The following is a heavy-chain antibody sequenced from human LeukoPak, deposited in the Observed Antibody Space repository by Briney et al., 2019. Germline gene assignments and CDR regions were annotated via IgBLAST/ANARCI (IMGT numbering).Heavy chain of an antibody. J-gene: IGHJ5*02. D-gene: IGHD5-18*01. CDR3: AREGMSGYSYGP. V-gene: IGHV4-4*02. CDR1: GGSISSGNW. CDR2: IYHSGST. Sequence: SETLSLTCAVSGGSISSGNWWSWVRQPPGKGLEWIGEIYHSGSTNYNPSLKSRVTILIDKSKNQFSLMLSSVTAADTAVYYCAREGMSGYSYGPWGQGTLVTVSS.